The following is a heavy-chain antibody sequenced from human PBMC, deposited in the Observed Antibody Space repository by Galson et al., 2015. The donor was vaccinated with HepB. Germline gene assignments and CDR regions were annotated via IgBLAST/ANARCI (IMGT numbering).Heavy chain of an antibody. D-gene: IGHD3-3*01. V-gene: IGHV3-48*01. Sequence: SLRLSCAASGFTFSSYSMNWVRQAPGKGLEWVSYISSSSSTIYYADSVKGRFTISRDNAKNSLYLQMNSLRAEDTAVYYCARDRSVLRFLEWSRGEFDYWGQGTLVTVSS. J-gene: IGHJ4*02. CDR3: ARDRSVLRFLEWSRGEFDY. CDR1: GFTFSSYS. CDR2: ISSSSSTI.